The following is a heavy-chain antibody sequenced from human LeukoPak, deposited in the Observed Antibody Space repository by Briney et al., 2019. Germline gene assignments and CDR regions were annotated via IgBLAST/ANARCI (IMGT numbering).Heavy chain of an antibody. CDR2: IIPIFGTA. D-gene: IGHD2-15*01. V-gene: IGHV1-69*01. CDR3: ARGRKGYCSGGSCYTSRWFDP. J-gene: IGHJ5*02. CDR1: GGTFSSYT. Sequence: ASVKVSCKASGGTFSSYTISWVRQAPGQGLEWMGGIIPIFGTANYAQKFQGRVTITADESTSTAYMELGSLRSEDTAVYYCARGRKGYCSGGSCYTSRWFDPWGQGTLVTVSS.